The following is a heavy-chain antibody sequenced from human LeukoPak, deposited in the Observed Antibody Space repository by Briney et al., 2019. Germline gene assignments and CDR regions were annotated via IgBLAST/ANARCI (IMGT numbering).Heavy chain of an antibody. CDR1: GGSISSSSYY. V-gene: IGHV4-39*07. J-gene: IGHJ3*02. CDR3: ARDVTTMIVVAPGAFDI. D-gene: IGHD3-22*01. Sequence: SETLSLTCTVSGGSISSSSYYWGWIRQPPGKGLVWIVSMSYSGSTYYNPSLKSRVTISVDTSKNQFSLKLSSVTAADTAVYYCARDVTTMIVVAPGAFDIWGQGTMVTVSS. CDR2: MSYSGST.